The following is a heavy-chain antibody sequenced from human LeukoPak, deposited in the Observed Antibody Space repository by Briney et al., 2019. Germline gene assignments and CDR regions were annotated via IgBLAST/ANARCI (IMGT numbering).Heavy chain of an antibody. CDR2: INSDGRST. Sequence: PGGSLRLSCAASGFTFSSYWMHWVRQAPGKGLVWVSRINSDGRSTSYADSVKGRFTISRDNAKNTLYLQMNSLRAEDTAVYYCAGGSYCSSTSCYAPFDYWGQGTLVTVSS. D-gene: IGHD2-2*01. CDR1: GFTFSSYW. J-gene: IGHJ4*02. CDR3: AGGSYCSSTSCYAPFDY. V-gene: IGHV3-74*01.